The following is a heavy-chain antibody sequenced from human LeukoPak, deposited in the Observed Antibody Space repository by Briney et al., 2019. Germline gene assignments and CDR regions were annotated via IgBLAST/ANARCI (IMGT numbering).Heavy chain of an antibody. D-gene: IGHD3-10*01. V-gene: IGHV3-48*01. CDR3: AKGGGELGSGSLDY. CDR1: GFTFSSYS. J-gene: IGHJ4*02. Sequence: PGGSLRLSCVASGFTFSSYSMNWVRQAPGKGLEWVSSISSSSSTIYYADSVKGRLTISRDNSKNTLYLQMNSLTTEDTAVYYCAKGGGELGSGSLDYWGQGTLVTVSS. CDR2: ISSSSSTI.